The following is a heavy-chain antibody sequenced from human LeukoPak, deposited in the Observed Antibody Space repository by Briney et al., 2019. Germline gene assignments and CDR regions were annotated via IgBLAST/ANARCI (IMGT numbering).Heavy chain of an antibody. J-gene: IGHJ3*02. Sequence: GGSLRLSCAASGFTFRRYNMNWVRLAPGKGLEWVSSISSSSDYMDYADSVKGRFTISRDNAKNSQYLQMNSLRAEDTAVYYCARESIGYDAFDIWDQGTMVTVSS. V-gene: IGHV3-21*01. CDR2: ISSSSDYM. D-gene: IGHD3-22*01. CDR3: ARESIGYDAFDI. CDR1: GFTFRRYN.